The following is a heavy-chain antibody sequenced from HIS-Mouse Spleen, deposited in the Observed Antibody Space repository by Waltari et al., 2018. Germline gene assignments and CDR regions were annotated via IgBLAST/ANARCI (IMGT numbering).Heavy chain of an antibody. CDR3: ANPKSVAAAPQYFQH. J-gene: IGHJ1*01. D-gene: IGHD2-2*01. CDR2: IRGSGGST. V-gene: IGHV3-23*01. CDR1: GFPFSSYS. Sequence: EVQLLESGGGLVQPGGSLRLSCAASGFPFSSYSMSWVRQAPGKGLGWVSAIRGSGGSTYYADSVKGRFTISRDNSKNTLYLQMNSLRAEDTAVYYCANPKSVAAAPQYFQHWGQGTLVTVSS.